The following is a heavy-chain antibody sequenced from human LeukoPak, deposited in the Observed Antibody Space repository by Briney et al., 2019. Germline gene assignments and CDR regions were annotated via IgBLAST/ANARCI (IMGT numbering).Heavy chain of an antibody. CDR3: ARGDSSSWYPYYYYYGMDV. CDR1: GYTFTGYY. V-gene: IGHV1-18*04. Sequence: ASVKVSCKASGYTFTGYYMHWVRQAPGQGLEWMGWISAYNGNTNYAQKLQGRVTMTTDTSASTAYMELRSLRSDDTAVYYCARGDSSSWYPYYYYYGMDVWGQGTTVTVSS. D-gene: IGHD6-13*01. J-gene: IGHJ6*02. CDR2: ISAYNGNT.